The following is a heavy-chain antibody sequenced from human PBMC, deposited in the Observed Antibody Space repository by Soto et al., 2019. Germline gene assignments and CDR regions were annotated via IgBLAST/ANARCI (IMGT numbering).Heavy chain of an antibody. Sequence: QVQLVESGGGVVQPGRSLRLSCAASGFTFSSYGMHWVRQAPGKGLEWVAVIWYDGSNKYYGDSVKGRFTISRDNSKNTLHLQMNSLRAEDTAVYYCARDRRNWNPLDAFDSWGQGTMVTVSS. CDR2: IWYDGSNK. J-gene: IGHJ3*02. CDR3: ARDRRNWNPLDAFDS. D-gene: IGHD1-1*01. CDR1: GFTFSSYG. V-gene: IGHV3-33*01.